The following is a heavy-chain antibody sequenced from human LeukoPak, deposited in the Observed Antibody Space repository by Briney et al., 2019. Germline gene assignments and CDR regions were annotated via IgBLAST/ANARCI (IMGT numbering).Heavy chain of an antibody. CDR1: GFIFSSYA. D-gene: IGHD6-13*01. CDR2: ISGSGGST. CDR3: AKARRSSSWYYDY. Sequence: PGGSLRLSCAASGFIFSSYAMSWVRQAPGKGLEWVSAISGSGGSTYYADSVKGRFTISRDNSKNTLYLQMNSLRAEDTAVYYCAKARRSSSWYYDYWGQGTLVTVSS. V-gene: IGHV3-23*01. J-gene: IGHJ4*02.